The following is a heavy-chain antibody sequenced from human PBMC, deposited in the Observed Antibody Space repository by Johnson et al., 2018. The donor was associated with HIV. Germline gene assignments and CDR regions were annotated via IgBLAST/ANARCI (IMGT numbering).Heavy chain of an antibody. CDR3: VTPVAAAGPDAFDI. CDR2: IKQDGSEK. Sequence: VQLVESGGGLVQPGGFLRLSCAASGFTFSSYWMSWVRQAPGKGLEWVANIKQDGSEKYYVDSVKGRFTISRDNAKNSLYLQMNSLRAEDTAVYYCVTPVAAAGPDAFDIWGQGTMVTVSS. V-gene: IGHV3-7*05. J-gene: IGHJ3*02. CDR1: GFTFSSYW. D-gene: IGHD6-13*01.